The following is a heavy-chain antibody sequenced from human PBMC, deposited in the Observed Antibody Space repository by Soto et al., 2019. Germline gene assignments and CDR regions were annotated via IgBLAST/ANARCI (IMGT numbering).Heavy chain of an antibody. CDR2: IYHSGPT. CDR3: ARAPGDISRGSHAVGYYGVDL. V-gene: IGHV4-4*02. Sequence: QVQLQESGPGLVKPSETLSLTCTVSGGSISGANWWSWVRQPPGKGLQWIGAIYHSGPTYYHPSLKSRATISVDKPNDQFSLKLGSVTAADTAVYYCARAPGDISRGSHAVGYYGVDLWGQGTTVIVSS. D-gene: IGHD2-15*01. J-gene: IGHJ6*02. CDR1: GGSISGANW.